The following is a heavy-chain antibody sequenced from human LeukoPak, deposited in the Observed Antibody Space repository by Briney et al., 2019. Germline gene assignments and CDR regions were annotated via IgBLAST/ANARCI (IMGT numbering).Heavy chain of an antibody. CDR1: GFTFSNAW. D-gene: IGHD2-8*01. J-gene: IGHJ4*02. V-gene: IGHV3-15*01. CDR3: TRSSYTNSWFFY. CDR2: IKSRADGGTI. Sequence: PGGSLRLSCVASGFTFSNAWMSWVRQAPGKGLEWVGRIKSRADGGTIDYAAPVKGRFTMSRDDSKNILYLQMNSLKAEDTAVYYCTRSSYTNSWFFYWGQGSLVTVSS.